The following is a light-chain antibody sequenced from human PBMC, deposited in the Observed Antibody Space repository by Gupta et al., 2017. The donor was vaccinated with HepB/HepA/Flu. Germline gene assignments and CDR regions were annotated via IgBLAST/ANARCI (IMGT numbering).Light chain of an antibody. Sequence: DIQMTQSPLSLSASVGDRVTITCRASQDISKNLAWFQQKPGKAPRSLIYDVSSLQSGVPSKFSGSGSGTDFTLTISSLQPEDFATYYCQQDKSYPYTFGGGTKVEIK. V-gene: IGKV1-16*02. CDR3: QQDKSYPYT. CDR2: DVS. CDR1: QDISKN. J-gene: IGKJ4*01.